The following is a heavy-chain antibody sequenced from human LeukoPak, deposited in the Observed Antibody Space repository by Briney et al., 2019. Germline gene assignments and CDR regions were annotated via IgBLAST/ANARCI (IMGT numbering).Heavy chain of an antibody. V-gene: IGHV1-18*01. CDR2: ISAYNGNT. D-gene: IGHD3-10*01. CDR3: ASSRIPLITMVLGVITQYYYYYYGMDV. J-gene: IGHJ6*02. Sequence: ASVKVSCKASGYTFTSYGISWVRQAPGQGLEWMGWISAYNGNTNYAQKLQGRVTMTTDTSTSTAYMELRSLRSDDTAVYYCASSRIPLITMVLGVITQYYYYYYGMDVWGQGTTVTVSS. CDR1: GYTFTSYG.